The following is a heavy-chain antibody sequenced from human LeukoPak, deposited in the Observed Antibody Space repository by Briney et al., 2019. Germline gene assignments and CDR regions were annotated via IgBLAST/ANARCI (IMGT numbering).Heavy chain of an antibody. CDR3: ARGGVYSTSAVDY. Sequence: HPGGTLRLSCAASGFTFSSYWMHWVRHAPGKGLVWVSRINSDGSSTTYADSVKGRFTISRDNVKNTLYLQMNSLRAEDTAVYYCARGGVYSTSAVDYWGQGTLVTVSS. V-gene: IGHV3-74*01. CDR1: GFTFSSYW. D-gene: IGHD6-6*01. J-gene: IGHJ4*02. CDR2: INSDGSST.